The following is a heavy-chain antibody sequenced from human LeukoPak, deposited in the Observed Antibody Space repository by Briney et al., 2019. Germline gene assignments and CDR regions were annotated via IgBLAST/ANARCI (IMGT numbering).Heavy chain of an antibody. J-gene: IGHJ6*02. D-gene: IGHD3-22*01. CDR2: IKQDGSEK. CDR1: GFTFSSYW. CDR3: ASNYDSSGYYPYGMDV. V-gene: IGHV3-7*01. Sequence: GGSLRLSCAASGFTFSSYWMNWVRQAPGKGLEWVATIKQDGSEKYYVDSVKGRFTISRDNAKNSLYLQMNSLRAEDTAVYYCASNYDSSGYYPYGMDVWGQGTTVTVSS.